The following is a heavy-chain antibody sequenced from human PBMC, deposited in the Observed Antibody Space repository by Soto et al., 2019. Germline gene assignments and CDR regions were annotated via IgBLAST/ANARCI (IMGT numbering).Heavy chain of an antibody. CDR2: INPSGGST. D-gene: IGHD2-2*01. J-gene: IGHJ5*02. V-gene: IGHV1-46*01. CDR1: GYTFTSYY. CDR3: ARESVLYCISTSCPNWFDP. Sequence: GASVKVSCKASGYTFTSYYMHWVRQAPGQGLEWMGIINPSGGSTSYAQKFQGRVTMTRDTSTSTVYMELSSLRSEDTAVYYCARESVLYCISTSCPNWFDPWGQGTLVTVSS.